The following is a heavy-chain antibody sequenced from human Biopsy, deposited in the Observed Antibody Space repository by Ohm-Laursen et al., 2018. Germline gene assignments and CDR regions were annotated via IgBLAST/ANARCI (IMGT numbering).Heavy chain of an antibody. V-gene: IGHV4-39*01. J-gene: IGHJ5*02. CDR2: IYNSETP. Sequence: SETLSLTCTVSGDSISTSTTYYWAWLRQPPGKGLEWIGSIYNSETPFYNPSLKSRVAISVDTSTNQFSLKVSSVTAADTALYYCARHPTGFWFDPWGHGTLATVSS. CDR1: GDSISTSTTYY. CDR3: ARHPTGFWFDP.